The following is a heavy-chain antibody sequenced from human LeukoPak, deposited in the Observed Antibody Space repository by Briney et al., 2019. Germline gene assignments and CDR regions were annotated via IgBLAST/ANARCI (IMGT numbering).Heavy chain of an antibody. CDR2: INHSGST. V-gene: IGHV4-34*01. Sequence: SETLSLTCAVYGGSFSGYYWSWIRQPPGKGLEWIGEINHSGSTNYNPSLKSRVTISVDTSKNQFSLKLSSVTAADTAVYYCARDSHDYYGSGSYYKTPYYYGMDVWGQGTTVTVSS. CDR3: ARDSHDYYGSGSYYKTPYYYGMDV. CDR1: GGSFSGYY. D-gene: IGHD3-10*01. J-gene: IGHJ6*02.